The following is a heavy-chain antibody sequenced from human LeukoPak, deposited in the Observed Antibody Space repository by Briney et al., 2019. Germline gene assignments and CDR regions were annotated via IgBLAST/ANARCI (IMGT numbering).Heavy chain of an antibody. D-gene: IGHD6-13*01. Sequence: GASVKVSCKASGGTFSSYAITWVRQAPGQGLEWMGRIIPIFGTANYAQKFQGRVTITTDGSTSTAYMELSTLRSDDTAVYYCARERPPGDSSNWFLEGYFDIWGQGTLVTVSS. CDR1: GGTFSSYA. V-gene: IGHV1-69*05. J-gene: IGHJ4*02. CDR3: ARERPPGDSSNWFLEGYFDI. CDR2: IIPIFGTA.